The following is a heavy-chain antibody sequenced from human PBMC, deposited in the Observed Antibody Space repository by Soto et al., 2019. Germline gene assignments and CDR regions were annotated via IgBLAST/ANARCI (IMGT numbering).Heavy chain of an antibody. CDR3: AKDPNCSGSSCQYYFDY. D-gene: IGHD2-15*01. CDR1: GFTFSSYS. Sequence: PGGPLRLSCAASGFTFSSYSMSWVRQAPGKVLEWVSAISGSGGSTYYADSVKGRFTISRDNSKNTLYLQMNSLRAEDTAVYYCAKDPNCSGSSCQYYFDYWGQGTLVTVSS. J-gene: IGHJ4*02. V-gene: IGHV3-23*01. CDR2: ISGSGGST.